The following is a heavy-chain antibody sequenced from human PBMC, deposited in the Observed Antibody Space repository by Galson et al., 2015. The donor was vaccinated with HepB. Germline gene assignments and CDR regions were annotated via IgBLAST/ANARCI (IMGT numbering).Heavy chain of an antibody. J-gene: IGHJ3*02. CDR3: ASSGGAYCGGDCYYDAFDI. D-gene: IGHD2-21*01. CDR1: GYSFTSYW. V-gene: IGHV5-51*03. Sequence: QSGAEVKKPGESLKISCKGSGYSFTSYWIGWVRQMPGKGLEWMGIIYPGDSDTRYSPSFQGQVTISADKSISTAYLQWSSLKASDTAMYYCASSGGAYCGGDCYYDAFDIWGQGTMVTVSS. CDR2: IYPGDSDT.